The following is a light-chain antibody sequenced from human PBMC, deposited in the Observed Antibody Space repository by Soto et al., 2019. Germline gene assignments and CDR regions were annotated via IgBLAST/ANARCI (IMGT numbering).Light chain of an antibody. CDR3: QHFGNSLWT. CDR1: QSVASRN. CDR2: GAS. J-gene: IGKJ1*01. V-gene: IGKV3-20*01. Sequence: EIVLTQSPGTLSLSPGERATLSCRASQSVASRNLAWYQQKSGQAPRLLIYGASSRAIHTPDRFSGSGSGTDFTLTISGLEPGDFAVYYCQHFGNSLWTFGQGTKV.